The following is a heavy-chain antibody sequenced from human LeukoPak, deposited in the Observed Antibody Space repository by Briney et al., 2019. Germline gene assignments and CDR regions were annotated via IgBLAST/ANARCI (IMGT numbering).Heavy chain of an antibody. D-gene: IGHD3-22*01. CDR1: GGSFSGYY. CDR3: ARNYDSSGYYTWYFDL. CDR2: INHSGST. Sequence: SETLSLTCAVYGGSFSGYYWSRIHQPPGKGLEWIGEINHSGSTNYNPSLKSRVTISVDTSKNQFSLKLSSVTAADTAVYYCARNYDSSGYYTWYFDLWGRGTLVTVSS. V-gene: IGHV4-34*01. J-gene: IGHJ2*01.